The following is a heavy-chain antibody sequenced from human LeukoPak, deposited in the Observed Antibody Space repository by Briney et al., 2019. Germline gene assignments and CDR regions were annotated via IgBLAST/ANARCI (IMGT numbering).Heavy chain of an antibody. J-gene: IGHJ4*02. V-gene: IGHV4-39*07. CDR2: IYYSGST. CDR3: ARSVAGLYYFDY. CDR1: GGSISSSSYY. D-gene: IGHD6-19*01. Sequence: SETLSLTCTVSGGSISSSSYYWGWIRQPPGKGLEWIGSIYYSGSTYYNPSLKSRVTISVDTSKNQFSLKLSSVTAADTAVYYCARSVAGLYYFDYWGQGTLVTVPS.